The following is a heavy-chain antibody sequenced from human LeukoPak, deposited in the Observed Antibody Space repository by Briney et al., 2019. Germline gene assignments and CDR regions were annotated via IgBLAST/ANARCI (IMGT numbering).Heavy chain of an antibody. CDR1: GYTFTGYY. Sequence: ASVKVSCKASGYTFTGYYMHWVRQAPGQGLEWMGWINPNSGGTNYAQKFQGRVTMTRDTSISTAYMELSRLRSDDTAVYYCARATGGGSYYYYYYYMDVWGKGTTVTVSS. CDR2: INPNSGGT. J-gene: IGHJ6*03. V-gene: IGHV1-2*02. D-gene: IGHD1-26*01. CDR3: ARATGGGSYYYYYYYMDV.